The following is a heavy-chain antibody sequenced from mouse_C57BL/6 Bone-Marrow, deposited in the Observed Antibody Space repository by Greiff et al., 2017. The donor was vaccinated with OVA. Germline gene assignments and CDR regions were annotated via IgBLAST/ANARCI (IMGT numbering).Heavy chain of an antibody. CDR3: ARNYGSSGAWFAY. Sequence: QVQLQQPGAELVMPGASVKLSCKASGYTFTSYWMHWVKQRPGQGLEWIGDIDPSDSYTNYNQKFKGKSTLTVDKSSSTAYMQLSSLTSEDSAVDYCARNYGSSGAWFAYWGQGTLVTVSA. CDR2: IDPSDSYT. D-gene: IGHD1-1*01. J-gene: IGHJ3*01. CDR1: GYTFTSYW. V-gene: IGHV1-69*01.